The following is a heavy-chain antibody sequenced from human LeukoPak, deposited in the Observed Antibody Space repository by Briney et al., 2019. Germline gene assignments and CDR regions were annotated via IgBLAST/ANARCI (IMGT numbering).Heavy chain of an antibody. Sequence: PSETLSLTCIVSGGSTGGVYWTWVRQPPGKGLEWIGSVYDSGSTNYNPSLKSRVIISRDTSKKQFSLKLKSVIAADTAVYYCLTRDHYSADSFRGQVTLVTVSS. CDR1: GGSTGGVY. V-gene: IGHV4-59*01. CDR2: VYDSGST. J-gene: IGHJ4*02. CDR3: LTRDHYSADSF. D-gene: IGHD2-15*01.